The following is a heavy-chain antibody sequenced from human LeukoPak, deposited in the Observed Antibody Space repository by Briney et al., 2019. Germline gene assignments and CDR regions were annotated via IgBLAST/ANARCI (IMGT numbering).Heavy chain of an antibody. J-gene: IGHJ4*02. Sequence: GGSLRLSCAASGFTFSDYWMSWVRQAPGKGLEWVANIKADGSESHFVDSLRGRFTISRDNAQNSLYLQMNSLRAEDTAVYYCARERWLQYGIFDYWGQGTLVTVSS. V-gene: IGHV3-7*01. CDR3: ARERWLQYGIFDY. CDR1: GFTFSDYW. CDR2: IKADGSES. D-gene: IGHD5-24*01.